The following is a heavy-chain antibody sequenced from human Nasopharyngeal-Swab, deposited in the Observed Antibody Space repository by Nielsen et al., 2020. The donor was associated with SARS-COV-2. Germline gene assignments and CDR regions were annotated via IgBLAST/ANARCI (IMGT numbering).Heavy chain of an antibody. Sequence: SETLSLTSTVSGGSISSYYWSWIRQPPGKGLEWIGYIYYSGSTNYNPSLKSRVTISVDTPKNQFSLKLSSVTAADTAVYYCARNNYDFWSGHWFDPWGQGTLVTVSS. CDR1: GGSISSYY. D-gene: IGHD3-3*01. CDR2: IYYSGST. CDR3: ARNNYDFWSGHWFDP. V-gene: IGHV4-59*01. J-gene: IGHJ5*02.